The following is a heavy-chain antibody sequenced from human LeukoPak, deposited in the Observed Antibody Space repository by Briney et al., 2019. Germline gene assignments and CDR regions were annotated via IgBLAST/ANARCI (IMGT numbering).Heavy chain of an antibody. CDR1: GYIFTSYG. CDR3: ARDSGIAARTHYYYYYMDV. CDR2: ISAYNGNT. J-gene: IGHJ6*03. D-gene: IGHD6-6*01. V-gene: IGHV1-18*01. Sequence: GASVKVSCKASGYIFTSYGLTWVRQAPGQGLEWMGWISAYNGNTDYAQNLQGRFTMTTDTSTNTAYMELRSLRSDDTAVYYCARDSGIAARTHYYYYYMDVWGKGTTVTVSS.